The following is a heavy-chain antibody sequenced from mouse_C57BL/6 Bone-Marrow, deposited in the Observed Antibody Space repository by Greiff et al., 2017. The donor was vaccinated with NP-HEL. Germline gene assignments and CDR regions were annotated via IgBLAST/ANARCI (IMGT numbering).Heavy chain of an antibody. CDR1: GYTFTSYL. Sequence: QVQLQQSGAELVKPGASVKLSCKASGYTFTSYLMHWVKQRPGRGLEWIGRIDPNSGGTKYNEKFKSKATLTVDKPSSTAYMQLNSLTSEDSAVYDCARYYYGSSSFDYWCQGTTLTVSS. CDR2: IDPNSGGT. CDR3: ARYYYGSSSFDY. J-gene: IGHJ2*01. V-gene: IGHV1-72*01. D-gene: IGHD1-1*01.